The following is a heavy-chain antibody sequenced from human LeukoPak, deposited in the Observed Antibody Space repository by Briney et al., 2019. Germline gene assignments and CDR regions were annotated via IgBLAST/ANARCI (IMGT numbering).Heavy chain of an antibody. CDR1: GGSFSGYY. CDR2: INHSGST. J-gene: IGHJ4*02. CDR3: ARGRRLSYYYGSGVDY. Sequence: PSETLFLTCAVYGGSFSGYYWSWIRQPPGKGLEWIGEINHSGSTNYNPSLKSRVTISVDTSKNQFSLKLSSVTAADAAAYYCARGRRLSYYYGSGVDYWGTGTLVTVSS. V-gene: IGHV4-34*01. D-gene: IGHD3-10*01.